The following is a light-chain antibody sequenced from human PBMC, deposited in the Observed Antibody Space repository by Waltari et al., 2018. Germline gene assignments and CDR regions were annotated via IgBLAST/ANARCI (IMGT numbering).Light chain of an antibody. J-gene: IGLJ3*02. V-gene: IGLV1-51*01. CDR2: DDY. CDR1: SSNIGSYS. CDR3: GTWDNNLSPGGV. Sequence: QSVLTQPPSVSAAPGQKVTISCSGSSSNIGSYSVSWYQQLPGTDPKLLIYDDYKRPPVSPYRSSGSKSGTSATLGITGLQTGDESEYYCGTWDNNLSPGGVFGGGTKLTVL.